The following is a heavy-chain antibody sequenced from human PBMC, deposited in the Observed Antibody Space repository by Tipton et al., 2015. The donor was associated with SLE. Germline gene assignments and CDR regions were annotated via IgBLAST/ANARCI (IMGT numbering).Heavy chain of an antibody. D-gene: IGHD6-19*01. CDR1: GGSFSGYY. V-gene: IGHV4-34*01. CDR2: INHSGST. CDR3: ARPHSSGWSDFDY. Sequence: TLSLTCAVYGGSFSGYYWSWIRQPPGKGLEWIGEINHSGSTNYNPSLKSRVTIFVDTSKNQFSLRLSSVTAADTAVYYCARPHSSGWSDFDYWGQGTLVTVSS. J-gene: IGHJ4*02.